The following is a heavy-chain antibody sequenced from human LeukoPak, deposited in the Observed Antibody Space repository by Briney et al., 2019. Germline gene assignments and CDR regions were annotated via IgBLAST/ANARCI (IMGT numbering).Heavy chain of an antibody. V-gene: IGHV4-59*01. CDR3: ARGPYYYDSSGSIQDI. J-gene: IGHJ3*02. CDR1: GGSISSYY. Sequence: PSETLSLTCTVSGGSISSYYWSWIRQPPGKGLEWIGYIYYSGSTNYNPSLKSRVTISVDTSKNQFSLKLSPVTAADTAVYYCARGPYYYDSSGSIQDIWGQGTMVTVSS. CDR2: IYYSGST. D-gene: IGHD3-22*01.